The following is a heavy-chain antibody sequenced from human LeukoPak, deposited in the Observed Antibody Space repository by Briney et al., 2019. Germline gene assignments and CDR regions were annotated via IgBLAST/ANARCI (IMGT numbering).Heavy chain of an antibody. CDR1: GFTFSDYY. Sequence: PGGSLRLSCAASGFTFSDYYMSWIRQAPGEGLEWVSYISGSRNIMYYADSVKGRFTISRDNAKNSLFLQMTSLRAEDTAVYYCAGHTMTSLRYFPLWGRGTLVTVSS. J-gene: IGHJ2*01. V-gene: IGHV3-11*01. CDR2: ISGSRNIM. CDR3: AGHTMTSLRYFPL. D-gene: IGHD3-3*01.